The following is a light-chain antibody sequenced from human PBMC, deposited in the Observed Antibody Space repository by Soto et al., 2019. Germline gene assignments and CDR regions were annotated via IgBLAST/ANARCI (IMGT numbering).Light chain of an antibody. CDR1: SSDVGGYNY. Sequence: QSALTQPASLSGFPGQSITISCTGTSSDVGGYNYVSWYQQHPGKAPKFMIYDVSNRPSGVSNRFSGSKSGNTASLTISGLQAEDEADYYCSSYTTSNTRQIVFGTGTKVTVL. CDR3: SSYTTSNTRQIV. J-gene: IGLJ1*01. CDR2: DVS. V-gene: IGLV2-14*01.